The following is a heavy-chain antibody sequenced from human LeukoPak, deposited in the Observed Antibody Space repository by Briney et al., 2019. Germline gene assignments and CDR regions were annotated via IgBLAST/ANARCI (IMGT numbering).Heavy chain of an antibody. CDR2: VSVFNGDT. CDR3: ARGHGYYYYMDV. CDR1: GYRFSRYG. V-gene: IGHV1-18*01. D-gene: IGHD6-13*01. J-gene: IGHJ6*03. Sequence: ASVKVSCKASGYRFSRYGISWVRQAPGQGPEWVGWVSVFNGDTMYAQKFQGRVTVTTEISTDTAYMELSSLRSDDTGVYYCARGHGYYYYMDVWGKGTTVTVTS.